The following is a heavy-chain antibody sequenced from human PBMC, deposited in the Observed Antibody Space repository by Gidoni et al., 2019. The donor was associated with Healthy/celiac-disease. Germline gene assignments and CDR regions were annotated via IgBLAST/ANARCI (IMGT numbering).Heavy chain of an antibody. CDR2: IIPIFGTA. Sequence: QVQLVQSGAEVKTPGSSVKVSCKASGGPFSSYAISWVRQAPGQGLEWMGGIIPIFGTANYEQKFQGRVTITADESTSTAYMELSSLRSEDTAVYYCARTLAAGTRFDPWGQGTLVTVSS. CDR1: GGPFSSYA. D-gene: IGHD6-13*01. CDR3: ARTLAAGTRFDP. V-gene: IGHV1-69*01. J-gene: IGHJ5*02.